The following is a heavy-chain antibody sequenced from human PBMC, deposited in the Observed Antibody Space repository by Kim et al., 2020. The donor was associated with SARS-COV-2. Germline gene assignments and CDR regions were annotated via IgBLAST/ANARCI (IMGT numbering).Heavy chain of an antibody. D-gene: IGHD1-26*01. J-gene: IGHJ4*02. CDR2: IRSKAYGGTT. CDR3: TRGWRSPGDY. V-gene: IGHV3-49*03. CDR1: GFTFGDYA. Sequence: GGSLRLSCTASGFTFGDYALSWFRQAPGKGLEWISFIRSKAYGGTTEYAASVKGSFTISRDDSKSIGYLQINSLKTEDTAVYDCTRGWRSPGDYWGQGTLVTVSS.